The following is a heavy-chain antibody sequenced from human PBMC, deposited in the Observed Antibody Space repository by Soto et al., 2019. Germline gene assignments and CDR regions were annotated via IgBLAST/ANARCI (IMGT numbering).Heavy chain of an antibody. V-gene: IGHV3-7*01. CDR1: GFPFVTYC. J-gene: IGHJ6*02. D-gene: IGHD2-8*01. Sequence: GWSRRLSWAAYGFPFVTYCMSWVRKAPGKGLEWVANINEDGSEKHYVDSVKGRFTISRDNAKNSLFLQMNSLRAEDTAVYYCARNLGYCTNGACYTRLDVWGQGT. CDR3: ARNLGYCTNGACYTRLDV. CDR2: INEDGSEK.